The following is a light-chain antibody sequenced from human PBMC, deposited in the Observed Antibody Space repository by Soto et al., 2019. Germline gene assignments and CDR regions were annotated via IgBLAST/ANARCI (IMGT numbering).Light chain of an antibody. CDR1: QSVSSS. J-gene: IGKJ4*01. CDR3: QQRRSWPLT. V-gene: IGKV3-11*01. CDR2: DAS. Sequence: EIVLTQSPATLSLSPGERATLSCRASQSVSSSLAWYQQKPDQAPRLLIYDASNRATGIPARFSGSGSGTDFTLTISSLEPEDFAVYYCQQRRSWPLTFGGGTKVEIK.